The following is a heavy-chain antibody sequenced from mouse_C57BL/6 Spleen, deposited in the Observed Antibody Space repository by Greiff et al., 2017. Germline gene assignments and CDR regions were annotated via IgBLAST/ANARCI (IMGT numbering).Heavy chain of an antibody. J-gene: IGHJ3*01. CDR3: ANYYSNYGWFAY. CDR2: INPSTGGT. CDR1: GYSFTGYY. Sequence: VQLQQSGPELVKPGASVKISCKASGYSFTGYYMNWVKQSPEKSLEWIGEINPSTGGTTYNQKFKAKATLTVDKSSSTAYMQLKSLTSEDSAVYYCANYYSNYGWFAYWGQGTLVTVSA. D-gene: IGHD2-5*01. V-gene: IGHV1-42*01.